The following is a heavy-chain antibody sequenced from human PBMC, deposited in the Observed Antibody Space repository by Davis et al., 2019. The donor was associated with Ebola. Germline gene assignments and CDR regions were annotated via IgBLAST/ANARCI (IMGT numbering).Heavy chain of an antibody. Sequence: SEPLSLTCSVSGASISTGGFYCSWVRRHPEKGLEWIGFIHYDGETFYNPYLKSRLLISKANSKNQFSLKLSSVTAADTALYYCARAKVGHSSPADYWGRGTLVTVSS. J-gene: IGHJ4*02. V-gene: IGHV4-31*03. D-gene: IGHD1-26*01. CDR1: GASISTGGFY. CDR3: ARAKVGHSSPADY. CDR2: IHYDGET.